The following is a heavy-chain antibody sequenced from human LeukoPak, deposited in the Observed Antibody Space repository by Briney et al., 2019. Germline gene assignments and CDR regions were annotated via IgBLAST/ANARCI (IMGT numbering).Heavy chain of an antibody. D-gene: IGHD4-23*01. CDR3: ASPSGTSWWYVFNI. CDR2: INPNSGGT. V-gene: IGHV1-2*02. Sequence: SVKVSCKASGYTFTDYYMHWVRQAPAQGLDWMGLINPNSGGTNYAQKFQGRVTMTRDMSVNTAYMELSRLSPDDTAVYYCASPSGTSWWYVFNIWGQGTMVTVSS. J-gene: IGHJ3*02. CDR1: GYTFTDYY.